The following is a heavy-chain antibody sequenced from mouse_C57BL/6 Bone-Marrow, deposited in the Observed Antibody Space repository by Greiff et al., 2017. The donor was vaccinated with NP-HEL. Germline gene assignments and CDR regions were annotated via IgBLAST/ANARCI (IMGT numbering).Heavy chain of an antibody. D-gene: IGHD1-1*01. Sequence: QVQLQQSGAELARPGASVKLSCKASGYTFTSYGISWVKQRTGQGLEWIGEIYPRSGNTYYNEKFKGKATLTADKSSSTAYMELRSLTSEDSAVYFCASEVSITTVEAMDYWGQGTSVTVSS. CDR1: GYTFTSYG. V-gene: IGHV1-81*01. CDR3: ASEVSITTVEAMDY. CDR2: IYPRSGNT. J-gene: IGHJ4*01.